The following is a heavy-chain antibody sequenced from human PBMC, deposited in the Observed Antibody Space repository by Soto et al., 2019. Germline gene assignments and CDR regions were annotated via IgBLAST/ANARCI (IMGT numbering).Heavy chain of an antibody. CDR1: GYTFTSYD. D-gene: IGHD6-19*01. J-gene: IGHJ6*02. CDR2: MNPNSGNT. Sequence: QVQLVQSGAEVKKPGASVKVSCKASGYTFTSYDINWVRQATGQGLEWMGWMNPNSGNTGYAQKFQGRVTMTRNTSISTAYMELSSLRSEDTPVYYCATAVAFDYYYGMDVWGQGTTVTVSS. V-gene: IGHV1-8*01. CDR3: ATAVAFDYYYGMDV.